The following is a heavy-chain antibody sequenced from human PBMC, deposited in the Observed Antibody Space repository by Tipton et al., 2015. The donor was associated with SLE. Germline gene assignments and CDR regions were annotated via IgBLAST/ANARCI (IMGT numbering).Heavy chain of an antibody. V-gene: IGHV3-48*03. Sequence: GSLRLSCAASGFTFSSYEMSWVRQAPGKGLEWVSYITSSSRTIYYADSVKGRFTISRDNAKNSLYLQMNSLRAEDTALYYCARRYCSSTSCLFDYWGQGTLVTVSS. D-gene: IGHD2-2*01. CDR2: ITSSSRTI. CDR3: ARRYCSSTSCLFDY. CDR1: GFTFSSYE. J-gene: IGHJ4*02.